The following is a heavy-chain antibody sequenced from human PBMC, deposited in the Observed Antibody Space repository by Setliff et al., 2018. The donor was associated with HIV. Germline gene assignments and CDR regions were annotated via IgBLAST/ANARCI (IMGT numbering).Heavy chain of an antibody. Sequence: SETLSLTCAVSGYSIRDNFFWGWVRQPPGKGLEWIGFVSYTGTTRYSPSLKSRITISIDTSKNQFSLQLSSVTAADTAVYYCARLSTTSRDFDSWGQGTLVTVSS. J-gene: IGHJ4*02. CDR1: GYSIRDNFF. V-gene: IGHV4-38-2*01. D-gene: IGHD3-10*01. CDR3: ARLSTTSRDFDS. CDR2: VSYTGTT.